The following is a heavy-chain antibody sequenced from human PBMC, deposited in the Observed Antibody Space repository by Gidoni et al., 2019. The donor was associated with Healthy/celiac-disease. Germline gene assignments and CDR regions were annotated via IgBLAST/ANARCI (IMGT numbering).Heavy chain of an antibody. D-gene: IGHD6-6*01. CDR3: ARARSIAAYD. V-gene: IGHV4-34*01. J-gene: IGHJ4*02. CDR2: INHSGST. Sequence: QVQLQQWGAGLLKPSETLSLTCAVYGGSFSGYYWSWIRQPPGKGLEWIGEINHSGSTNYNPSLKSRVTISVDTSKNQFSLKLSSVTAADTAVYYCARARSIAAYDWGQGTLVTVSS. CDR1: GGSFSGYY.